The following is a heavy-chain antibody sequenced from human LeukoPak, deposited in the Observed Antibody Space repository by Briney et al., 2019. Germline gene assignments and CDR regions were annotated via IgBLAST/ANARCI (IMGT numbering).Heavy chain of an antibody. V-gene: IGHV1-8*01. J-gene: IGHJ6*02. D-gene: IGHD5-12*01. Sequence: ASVKVSCKASGYTFTSYDINWVRQATGQGLEWMGWMNPNSGNTGYAQKFQGRVTMTRNTSISTAYMELSSLRSEDTAVYYCARGRSGYDGYYYGMGVWGQGTTVTVSS. CDR3: ARGRSGYDGYYYGMGV. CDR1: GYTFTSYD. CDR2: MNPNSGNT.